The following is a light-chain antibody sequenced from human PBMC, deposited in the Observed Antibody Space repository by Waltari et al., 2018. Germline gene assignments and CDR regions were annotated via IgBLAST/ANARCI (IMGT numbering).Light chain of an antibody. Sequence: QSVLTQPPSVSGTPGQRVSISCSGSSSNIGSKSVNWYQQVPGTAPKLLIYSNSHPPSGVPDRFSGSKSGTSASLAISGLQSEDEADYYCATWDDSLNGLFGGGTRLTVL. CDR2: SNS. J-gene: IGLJ2*01. V-gene: IGLV1-44*01. CDR3: ATWDDSLNGL. CDR1: SSNIGSKS.